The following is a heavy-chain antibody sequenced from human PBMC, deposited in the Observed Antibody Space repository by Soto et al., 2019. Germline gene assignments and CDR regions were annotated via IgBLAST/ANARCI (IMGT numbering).Heavy chain of an antibody. Sequence: ASVKVSCKASGYTFTSYGISWVRQAPGQGLEWMGWISAYNGNTNYAQKLQGRVTMTTDTSTSTAYMELRSLRSDDTAVYYCARDRRSPLYYYYGMDVWGQGTTVTVS. CDR3: ARDRRSPLYYYYGMDV. V-gene: IGHV1-18*01. D-gene: IGHD1-26*01. CDR1: GYTFTSYG. J-gene: IGHJ6*02. CDR2: ISAYNGNT.